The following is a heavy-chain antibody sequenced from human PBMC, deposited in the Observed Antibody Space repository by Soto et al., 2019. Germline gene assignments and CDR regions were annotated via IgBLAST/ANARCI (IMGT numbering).Heavy chain of an antibody. V-gene: IGHV3-23*01. Sequence: EVQLLESGGGLVQPGGSLRLSCAASGFTFSIYGLSWVRQAPGKGLEGVSAISGSGENTYYADSVKGRFTVSRDNPKNTLYLQMNSLRAEDTAVYYCAKPLGSESYLPFDYWGQGTLVTVSS. D-gene: IGHD3-10*01. J-gene: IGHJ4*02. CDR2: ISGSGENT. CDR3: AKPLGSESYLPFDY. CDR1: GFTFSIYG.